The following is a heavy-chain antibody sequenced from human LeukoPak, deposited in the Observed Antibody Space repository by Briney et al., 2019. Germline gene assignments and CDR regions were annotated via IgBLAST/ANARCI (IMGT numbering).Heavy chain of an antibody. CDR2: INPSGGST. CDR3: ARDLSEITFGGVIDTKDY. J-gene: IGHJ4*02. Sequence: GASVKVSCKASGYTFTSYYMHWVRQAPGQGLEWMGIINPSGGSTSYAQKFQGRVTMTRDTSTSTVYTELSSLRSEDTAVYYCARDLSEITFGGVIDTKDYWGQGTLVTVSS. CDR1: GYTFTSYY. D-gene: IGHD3-16*02. V-gene: IGHV1-46*01.